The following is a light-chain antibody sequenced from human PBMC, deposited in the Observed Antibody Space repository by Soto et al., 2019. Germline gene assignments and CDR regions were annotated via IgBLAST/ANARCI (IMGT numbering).Light chain of an antibody. Sequence: EIVMTQSPATLSVSPGERATLSCRASQSVSSNLAWYQQKPGQAPRLLIYGASTRATGIPARFSGSGSETDFTLTITSLEPEDFAVYYCQQRNNWPPITFGQGTRLEI. CDR1: QSVSSN. CDR3: QQRNNWPPIT. V-gene: IGKV3D-15*01. J-gene: IGKJ5*01. CDR2: GAS.